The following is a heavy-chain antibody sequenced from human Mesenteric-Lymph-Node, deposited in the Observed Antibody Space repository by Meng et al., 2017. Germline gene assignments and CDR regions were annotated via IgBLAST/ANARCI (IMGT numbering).Heavy chain of an antibody. CDR3: ASRSSGGMNY. J-gene: IGHJ4*02. CDR2: INPNSGAT. V-gene: IGHV1-2*06. D-gene: IGHD6-6*01. Sequence: ASVKVSCKASGYTFTSYYIHWVRQAPGQGLEWMGRINPNSGATNYAQNFQGRLTMTRDTSISTAYLDLNRLTSDDTAVYYCASRSSGGMNYWGQGTLVTVSS. CDR1: GYTFTSYY.